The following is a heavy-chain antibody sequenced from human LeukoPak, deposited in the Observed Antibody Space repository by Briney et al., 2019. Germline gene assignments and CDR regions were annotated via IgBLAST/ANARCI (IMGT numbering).Heavy chain of an antibody. CDR2: ISYDGSNK. Sequence: GGSLRLSCAASGFTFSSYGMHWVRQAPGKGLEWVAVISYDGSNKYYADSVKGRFTISRDNSKNTLYLQMNSLRAEDTAVYYCAKDLDGMVRGANNWFDPWGQGTLVTVSS. J-gene: IGHJ5*02. CDR3: AKDLDGMVRGANNWFDP. CDR1: GFTFSSYG. D-gene: IGHD3-10*01. V-gene: IGHV3-30*18.